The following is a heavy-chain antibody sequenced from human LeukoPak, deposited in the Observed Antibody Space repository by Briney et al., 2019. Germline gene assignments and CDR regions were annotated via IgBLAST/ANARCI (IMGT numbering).Heavy chain of an antibody. CDR2: ISSSGSTI. J-gene: IGHJ4*02. Sequence: PGGSLRLSCAASGFIFSSYTMNWVRQAPGKGLEWVAYISSSGSTIYYADSVKGRFTISRDNAKNSLYLQMNSLRAEDTAVYYCARDKYSSSSGLDHWGQGTLVTVSS. CDR1: GFIFSSYT. D-gene: IGHD6-6*01. V-gene: IGHV3-48*04. CDR3: ARDKYSSSSGLDH.